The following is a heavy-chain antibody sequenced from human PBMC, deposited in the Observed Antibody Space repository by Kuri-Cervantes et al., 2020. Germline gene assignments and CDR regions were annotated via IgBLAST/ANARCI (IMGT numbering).Heavy chain of an antibody. V-gene: IGHV3-48*03. CDR2: ISSSGSTT. CDR1: GFTFSSYE. J-gene: IGHJ4*02. Sequence: GESLKISCAASGFTFSSYEMNWVRQAPGKGLEWVSYISSSGSTTYYADSVRGRFTISRDNSKNTLYLQMNSLRAEDTAVYYCAREGTGYYGDYYFDYWGQGTLVTVSS. CDR3: AREGTGYYGDYYFDY. D-gene: IGHD4-17*01.